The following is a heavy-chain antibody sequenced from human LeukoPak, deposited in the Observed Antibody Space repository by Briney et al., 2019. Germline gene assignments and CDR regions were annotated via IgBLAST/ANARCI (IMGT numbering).Heavy chain of an antibody. CDR2: IKQDGSEK. CDR3: ASGNWNDGAFDI. V-gene: IGHV3-7*01. D-gene: IGHD1-20*01. CDR1: GFTLSRYY. Sequence: GGSLRLSCAASGFTLSRYYMSWVRQAPGKGLEWVANIKQDGSEKYYVDSVKGRFTISRDNAKNSLYLQMNSLRVEDTAVYYCASGNWNDGAFDIWGQGTMVIVSS. J-gene: IGHJ3*02.